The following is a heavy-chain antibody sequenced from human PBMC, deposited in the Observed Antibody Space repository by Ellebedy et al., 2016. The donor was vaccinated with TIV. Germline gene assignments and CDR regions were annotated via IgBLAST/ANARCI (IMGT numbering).Heavy chain of an antibody. CDR1: GFSFRSYW. CDR3: ATDGSYGDYRSPTHAFVM. CDR2: INQDGSDK. J-gene: IGHJ3*02. Sequence: GGSLRLSCVVSGFSFRSYWMTWVRQAPGKGLEWVANINQDGSDKYYVDSLRGRFTISRDNAKNSLYLQMNSLRGEDTAVYYCATDGSYGDYRSPTHAFVMWGQGTLVTVSS. D-gene: IGHD4-17*01. V-gene: IGHV3-7*01.